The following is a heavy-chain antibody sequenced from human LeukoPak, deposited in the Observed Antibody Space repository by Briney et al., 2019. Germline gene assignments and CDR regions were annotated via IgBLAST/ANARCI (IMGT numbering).Heavy chain of an antibody. J-gene: IGHJ4*02. D-gene: IGHD6-13*01. V-gene: IGHV3-30-3*01. CDR3: ARDLTPSRYSSSWNRFDY. CDR1: GVTFSSNT. Sequence: VRSLRLSCAASGVTFSSNTMHWVRLAPGKGLEWVALIYYDGSNKYYADSVKGRFTISRDNSKNTLYLQMNSLRAEDTAVYYCARDLTPSRYSSSWNRFDYWGQGTLVTVSS. CDR2: IYYDGSNK.